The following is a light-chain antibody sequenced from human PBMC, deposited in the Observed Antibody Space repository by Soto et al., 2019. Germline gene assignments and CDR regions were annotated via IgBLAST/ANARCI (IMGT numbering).Light chain of an antibody. J-gene: IGKJ1*01. Sequence: DIVMTQSTDSLAVSLGERATINCKSSQSVLYSSNNKNYLAWYQQKPGQPPKLLIYWASTRESGVPDRFSGSGSGTDFTLTISSLQAVDVAVYYCQQYYSTPRTFGQGTKVEIK. CDR2: WAS. CDR1: QSVLYSSNNKNY. V-gene: IGKV4-1*01. CDR3: QQYYSTPRT.